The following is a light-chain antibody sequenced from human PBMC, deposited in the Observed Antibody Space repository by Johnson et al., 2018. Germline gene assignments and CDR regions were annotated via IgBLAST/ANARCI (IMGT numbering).Light chain of an antibody. Sequence: QSVLTQPPSVSAAPGQKVTISCSGSSSNIGNNYVSWYQQLPGTAPKLLLYENNKRPSGIPDRFSGSKSGTSAPLGIPRLHTGVEAEYYCGTWDSSLRAGNVFGTGTKVTVL. CDR1: SSNIGNNY. V-gene: IGLV1-51*02. CDR3: GTWDSSLRAGNV. CDR2: ENN. J-gene: IGLJ1*01.